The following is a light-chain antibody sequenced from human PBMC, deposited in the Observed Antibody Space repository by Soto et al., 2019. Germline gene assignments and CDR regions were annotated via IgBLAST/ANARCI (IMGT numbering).Light chain of an antibody. CDR2: GAS. CDR1: QGVGRN. V-gene: IGKV3-15*01. Sequence: KIMNHCRGSMFVYPGERATLSCRASQGVGRNLAWYQQKPGQAPRLLIYGASIRATGIPARFSGRGSGTEFTLTISSLQSADFAVYYCQQYNEWPSFGQGTKVDIK. J-gene: IGKJ1*01. CDR3: QQYNEWPS.